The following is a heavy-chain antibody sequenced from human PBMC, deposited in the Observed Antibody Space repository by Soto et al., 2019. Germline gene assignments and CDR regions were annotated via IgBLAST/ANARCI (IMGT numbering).Heavy chain of an antibody. CDR3: ARDHLDIVGVVAARDAFDI. CDR2: TVANNGYT. D-gene: IGHD2-15*01. V-gene: IGHV1-18*01. J-gene: IGHJ3*02. Sequence: GASVKVSCKASGYTFTSYDINWVRQAPGQGLEWMGWTVANNGYTKYAQNLQGRVTLITDTSTSTAYMELRSLRYDDTAVYYCARDHLDIVGVVAARDAFDIWGQGTMVTVSS. CDR1: GYTFTSYD.